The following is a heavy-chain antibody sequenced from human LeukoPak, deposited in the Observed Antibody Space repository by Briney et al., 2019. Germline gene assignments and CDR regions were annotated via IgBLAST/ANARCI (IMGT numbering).Heavy chain of an antibody. D-gene: IGHD6-13*01. V-gene: IGHV3-23*01. CDR1: GFTFSSYA. CDR3: ARDPLPRRQLVLSWFDP. CDR2: ISGSGGST. J-gene: IGHJ5*02. Sequence: GGSLRLSCAASGFTFSSYAMSWVRQAPGKGLEWVSAISGSGGSTYYADSVKGRFTISRDNAKNSLYLQMNSLRAEDTAVYYCARDPLPRRQLVLSWFDPWGQGTLVTVSS.